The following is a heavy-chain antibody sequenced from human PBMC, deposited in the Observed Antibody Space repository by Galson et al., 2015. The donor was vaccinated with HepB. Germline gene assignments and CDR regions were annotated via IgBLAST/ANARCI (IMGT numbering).Heavy chain of an antibody. CDR3: AKQSSNWYSFDY. Sequence: SLRLSCAASGFTFSTYAMSWVRQPPGMGLEWVSAISGSGRTTYYADSVKGRFTISRDSSKNTLYLQMNSLKVEDTSIYYCAKQSSNWYSFDYWGQGTLVTVSS. CDR2: ISGSGRTT. D-gene: IGHD6-13*01. CDR1: GFTFSTYA. V-gene: IGHV3-23*01. J-gene: IGHJ4*02.